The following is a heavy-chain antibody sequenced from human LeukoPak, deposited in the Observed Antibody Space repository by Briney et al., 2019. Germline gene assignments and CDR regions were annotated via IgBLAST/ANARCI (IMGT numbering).Heavy chain of an antibody. CDR1: GSTFSSYA. Sequence: PGGSLRLSCAASGSTFSSYAMSWVRQAPGKGLEWVSAISGSGGSTYYADSVKGRFTISRDNSKNTLYLQMNSLRAEDTAVYYCAKLYGDYSNWYFDLWGRGTLVTVSS. V-gene: IGHV3-23*01. D-gene: IGHD4-17*01. J-gene: IGHJ2*01. CDR3: AKLYGDYSNWYFDL. CDR2: ISGSGGST.